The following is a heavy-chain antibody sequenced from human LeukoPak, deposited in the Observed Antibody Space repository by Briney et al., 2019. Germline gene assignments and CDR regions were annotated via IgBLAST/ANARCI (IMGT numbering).Heavy chain of an antibody. V-gene: IGHV4-61*02. J-gene: IGHJ2*01. CDR2: IYTSGST. CDR3: ARDQNLGGDYWYFDL. Sequence: SETLSLTCTVSGGSINSGSFHWTWIRQPAGKGLEGIGRIYTSGSTNYNPSLKSRVTISLDTSKNQFSLKLSSATAADTAVYYCARDQNLGGDYWYFDLWGRGTLVTVSS. CDR1: GGSINSGSFH. D-gene: IGHD1-7*01.